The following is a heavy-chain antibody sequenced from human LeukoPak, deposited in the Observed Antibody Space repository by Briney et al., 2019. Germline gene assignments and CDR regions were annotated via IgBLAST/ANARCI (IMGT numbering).Heavy chain of an antibody. CDR3: ARNRYDILTGYSAFDY. Sequence: GGSLRLSCAASGFTVSSNYMSWVRQAPGKGLEWVSVIYSGGSTYYADSVKGRFTISRDNSKNTLYLQMNSLRAEDTAVYYCARNRYDILTGYSAFDYWAREPWSPSPQ. CDR1: GFTVSSNY. V-gene: IGHV3-53*01. CDR2: IYSGGST. J-gene: IGHJ4*02. D-gene: IGHD3-9*01.